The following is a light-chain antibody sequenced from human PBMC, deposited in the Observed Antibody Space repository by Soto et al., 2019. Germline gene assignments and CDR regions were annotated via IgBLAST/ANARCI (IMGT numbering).Light chain of an antibody. J-gene: IGKJ2*01. CDR2: AAS. Sequence: DIQMTQSPSSLSASVGDRVTITCRASQSISSYLNWYQQKPGKAPKLLIYAASSLQSGVPSRFSGSGSGTDFTLTISSLQPEDFATYYCQQSYSTPPENTFGQGTKLKIK. CDR1: QSISSY. V-gene: IGKV1-39*01. CDR3: QQSYSTPPENT.